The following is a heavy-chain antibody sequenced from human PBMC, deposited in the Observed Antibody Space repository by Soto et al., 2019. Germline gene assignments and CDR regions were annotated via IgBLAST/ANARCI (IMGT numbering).Heavy chain of an antibody. D-gene: IGHD6-19*01. CDR1: GGSISSGGYS. Sequence: LSLTCAVSGGSISSGGYSWSWIRQPPGKGLEWIGYIYHSGSTYYNPSLKSRVTISVDRSKNQFSLKLSSVTAADTAVYYCARGLVGRGYYYCGMDVWGQGTTVTVPS. J-gene: IGHJ6*02. V-gene: IGHV4-30-2*01. CDR2: IYHSGST. CDR3: ARGLVGRGYYYCGMDV.